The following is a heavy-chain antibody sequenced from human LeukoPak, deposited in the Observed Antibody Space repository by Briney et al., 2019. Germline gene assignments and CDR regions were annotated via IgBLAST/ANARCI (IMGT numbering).Heavy chain of an antibody. CDR1: GYTFTSYY. Sequence: ASVKVSCKTSGYTFTSYYMHWVRQAPGQGLEWMGIINPSGGSTTYAQKLQGRVTMTRDMSTSTVYMELSSLRPEDTAVYYCASQKWGLVPVYWGQGTLVTVSS. D-gene: IGHD6-19*01. J-gene: IGHJ4*02. CDR2: INPSGGST. V-gene: IGHV1-46*04. CDR3: ASQKWGLVPVY.